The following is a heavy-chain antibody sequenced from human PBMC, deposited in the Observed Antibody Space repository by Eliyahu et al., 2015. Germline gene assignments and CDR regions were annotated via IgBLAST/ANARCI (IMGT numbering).Heavy chain of an antibody. CDR2: IYYSGST. Sequence: QVQLQESXPGLVXPSQXLSLTCTVSGGSISGGYYWSWIRQHPGKGLEWIGYIYYSGSTYYNPSLKSRITISVDKSKKQFSLKLSFVTAADTAVYYCARDLPPSGVWGQGTPVTVSS. V-gene: IGHV4-31*03. CDR3: ARDLPPSGV. CDR1: GGSISGGYY. D-gene: IGHD2-8*01. J-gene: IGHJ4*02.